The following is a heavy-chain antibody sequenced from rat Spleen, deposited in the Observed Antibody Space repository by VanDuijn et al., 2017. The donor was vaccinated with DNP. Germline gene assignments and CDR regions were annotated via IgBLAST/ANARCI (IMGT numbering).Heavy chain of an antibody. J-gene: IGHJ4*01. V-gene: IGHV5S10*01. Sequence: EVQLVESGGGLVQPGNSLKLSCAASGFTFSDYAMAWVRQSPKKGLEWVATIIYDGSSTYYRDSVKGRFTISRDNAKNTLHLKMDSLRSEDTATYYCATLGSIATISTGAMDVWGQGTSVTVSS. CDR3: ATLGSIATISTGAMDV. D-gene: IGHD1-2*01. CDR1: GFTFSDYA. CDR2: IIYDGSST.